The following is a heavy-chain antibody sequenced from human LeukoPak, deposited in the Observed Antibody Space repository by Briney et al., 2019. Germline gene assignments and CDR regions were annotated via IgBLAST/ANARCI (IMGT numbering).Heavy chain of an antibody. Sequence: SVKISCKASGGTFSSYAISWVRQAPGQGLERMGGIIPIFGTANYAQKFQGRVTITTDESTSTAYVELSSLRSEDTAVYYCARDKGGLEESPNWFDPWGQGTLVTVSS. V-gene: IGHV1-69*05. CDR2: IIPIFGTA. CDR3: ARDKGGLEESPNWFDP. J-gene: IGHJ5*02. D-gene: IGHD2-15*01. CDR1: GGTFSSYA.